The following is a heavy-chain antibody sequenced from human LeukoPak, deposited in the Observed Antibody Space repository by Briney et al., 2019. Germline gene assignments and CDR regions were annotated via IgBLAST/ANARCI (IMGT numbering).Heavy chain of an antibody. CDR2: IRSKAYGGTT. V-gene: IGHV3-49*04. CDR1: GFTFSNAW. CDR3: TKDPGYTYAFLY. Sequence: GGSLRLSCAASGFTFSNAWMSWVRQAPGKGLEWVGFIRSKAYGGTTEYAASVKGRFTISRDDSKTIAYLQMNSLKTEDTAVYYCTKDPGYTYAFLYWGQGTLVTVSS. D-gene: IGHD5-18*01. J-gene: IGHJ4*02.